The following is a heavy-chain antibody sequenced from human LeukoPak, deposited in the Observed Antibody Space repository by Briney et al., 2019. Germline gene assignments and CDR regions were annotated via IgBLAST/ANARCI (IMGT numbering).Heavy chain of an antibody. D-gene: IGHD3-10*02. CDR1: GFTFSRYE. Sequence: PGGSLRLSCAASGFTFSRYEMNWVRQAPGEGLEWVSYISSSGSTIYYADSVKGRFTISRDNAKKSLYLQMNSLRAEDTAVCYCAELGITMIGGVWGKGTTVTISS. V-gene: IGHV3-48*03. CDR2: ISSSGSTI. CDR3: AELGITMIGGV. J-gene: IGHJ6*04.